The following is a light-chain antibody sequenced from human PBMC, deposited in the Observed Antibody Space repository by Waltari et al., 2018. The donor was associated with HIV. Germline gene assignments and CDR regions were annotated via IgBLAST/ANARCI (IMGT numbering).Light chain of an antibody. CDR3: QAWDSTSGV. Sequence: SYELTQPPSVSVSPGQTASITCSGAKLGDKYACWYQRRPGQAAGVVMYQDSKRPSGIPERVSGSNSGNTATLTISGTQAMDEADYYCQAWDSTSGVVGGGTKLTVL. CDR2: QDS. V-gene: IGLV3-1*01. CDR1: KLGDKY. J-gene: IGLJ3*02.